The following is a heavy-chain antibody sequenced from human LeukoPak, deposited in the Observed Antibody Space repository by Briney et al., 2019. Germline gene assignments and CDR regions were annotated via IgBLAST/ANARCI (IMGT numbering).Heavy chain of an antibody. CDR3: AKFGSRLRSYYYYMDV. V-gene: IGHV3-48*03. Sequence: PGGSLRLSCAASGFTFSTYEMNWVRQAPGKGLEWVSYITSSGGRTYYADSVKGRFIISRDNSKNTLYLQMNSLRPEDTAVYYCAKFGSRLRSYYYYMDVWGKGTTVTISS. CDR2: ITSSGGRT. CDR1: GFTFSTYE. J-gene: IGHJ6*03. D-gene: IGHD3-10*01.